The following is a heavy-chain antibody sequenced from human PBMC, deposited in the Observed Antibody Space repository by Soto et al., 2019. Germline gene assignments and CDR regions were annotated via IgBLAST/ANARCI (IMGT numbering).Heavy chain of an antibody. CDR1: GFSFSTYA. CDR3: AKDSGTDILAGYSINWFDP. D-gene: IGHD3-9*01. J-gene: IGHJ5*02. CDR2: ISGSGTNT. Sequence: PGGSLRLSCVVSGFSFSTYAMSWVRQAPGKGLEWVSAISGSGTNTYYADSVKGRFTISKDNSKNTLFLQMNSLRAEDTAIYYCAKDSGTDILAGYSINWFDPWGQGTQVTVSS. V-gene: IGHV3-23*01.